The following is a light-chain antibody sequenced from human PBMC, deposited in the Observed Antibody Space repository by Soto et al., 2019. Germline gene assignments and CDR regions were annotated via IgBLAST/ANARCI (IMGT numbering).Light chain of an antibody. Sequence: EIVMTQSPATLSVSPGERATLSCRASQTLYNNLAWYQQKLGQAPRLLIYGASARATDIPARLSGSGSGTEFTLTLSGLQSEDFAIYYCQQYSDWPLTFGGGTKVEIK. CDR2: GAS. J-gene: IGKJ4*01. V-gene: IGKV3-15*01. CDR3: QQYSDWPLT. CDR1: QTLYNN.